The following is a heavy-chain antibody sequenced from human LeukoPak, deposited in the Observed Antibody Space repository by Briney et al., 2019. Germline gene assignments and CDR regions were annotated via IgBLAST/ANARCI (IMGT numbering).Heavy chain of an antibody. CDR1: GGPFSGYY. V-gene: IGHV4-34*01. J-gene: IGHJ4*02. CDR3: ATVTDYYDSSGNED. CDR2: INHSGST. D-gene: IGHD3-22*01. Sequence: SETLSLTCAVYGGPFSGYYWSWIRQPPGKGLEWIGEINHSGSTNYNPSLKSRVTISVDTSKNQFSLKLSSVTAADTAVYYCATVTDYYDSSGNEDWGQGTLVTVSS.